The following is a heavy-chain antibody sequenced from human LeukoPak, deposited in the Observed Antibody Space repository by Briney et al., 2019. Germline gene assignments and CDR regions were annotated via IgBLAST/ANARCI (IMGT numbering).Heavy chain of an antibody. CDR2: ISTGSSTI. CDR1: GLSFNTYS. J-gene: IGHJ4*02. Sequence: GGSLRLSCAASGLSFNTYSMNWVRQAPGKGLEWVSYISTGSSTIYYAGSVKGRFTISRDNAKNSLYLQMNSLRDEDTAVYYCARDVERTGGTYYYGSGSPRGWGQGTLVTVSS. V-gene: IGHV3-48*02. CDR3: ARDVERTGGTYYYGSGSPRG. D-gene: IGHD3-10*01.